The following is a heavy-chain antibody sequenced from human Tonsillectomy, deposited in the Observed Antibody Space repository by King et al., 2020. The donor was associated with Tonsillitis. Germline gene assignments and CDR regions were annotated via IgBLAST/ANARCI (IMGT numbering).Heavy chain of an antibody. D-gene: IGHD6-6*01. Sequence: QLQESGPGLAKPSETLSHTCTVSGGSIRSHYWSWIRQPPGKGLEWIGYIYSSGSTNYNPSLKSRVTISVDTSKNQFSLKLSSVTAADTAVYYCARLLPEYSRSAGCFDYWGQGTLVTVSS. CDR1: GGSIRSHY. CDR2: IYSSGST. J-gene: IGHJ4*02. V-gene: IGHV4-59*08. CDR3: ARLLPEYSRSAGCFDY.